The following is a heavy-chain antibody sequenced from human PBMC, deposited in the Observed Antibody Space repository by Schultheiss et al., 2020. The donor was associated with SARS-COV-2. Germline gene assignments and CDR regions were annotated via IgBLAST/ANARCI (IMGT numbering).Heavy chain of an antibody. J-gene: IGHJ4*02. D-gene: IGHD2-2*01. CDR1: GGSFSGYY. Sequence: SETLSLTCAVYGGSFSGYYWSWIRQPPGKGLEWIGYIYYSGSTNYNPSLKSRVTISLDTSKKQFSLRLSSVTTADTAVYYCAKRPVGPAAPYYFDYWGQGTLVTVSS. CDR2: IYYSGST. CDR3: AKRPVGPAAPYYFDY. V-gene: IGHV4-59*01.